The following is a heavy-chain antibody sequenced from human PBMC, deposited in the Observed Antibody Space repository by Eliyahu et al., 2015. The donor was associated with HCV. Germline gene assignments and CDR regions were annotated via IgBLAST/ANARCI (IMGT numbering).Heavy chain of an antibody. D-gene: IGHD6-19*01. CDR3: ASGGGGIAVAGTGGWFDP. V-gene: IGHV4-59*01. CDR2: IHNSGST. J-gene: IGHJ5*02. Sequence: QVQLQESGPGLVKPSETLSLTCTVSGGSITTYYWSWIRQPPGKGLXWIGCIHNSGSTNYNPSLKSRVTISVDTSKNQFSLKLTSVTAADTAVYYCASGGGGIAVAGTGGWFDPWGQGTLVTVSS. CDR1: GGSITTYY.